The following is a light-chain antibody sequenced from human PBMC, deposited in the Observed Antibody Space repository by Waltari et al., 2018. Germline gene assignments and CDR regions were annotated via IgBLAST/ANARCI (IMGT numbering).Light chain of an antibody. Sequence: ISCTGTSSDVGGYNYVSWYQQHPGKAPKLMIYDVSKRPSGVSNRFSGSKSGNTASLTISGLQAEDEADYYCSSYTSSSTWVFGGGTKLTVL. CDR1: SSDVGGYNY. CDR2: DVS. V-gene: IGLV2-14*04. J-gene: IGLJ3*02. CDR3: SSYTSSSTWV.